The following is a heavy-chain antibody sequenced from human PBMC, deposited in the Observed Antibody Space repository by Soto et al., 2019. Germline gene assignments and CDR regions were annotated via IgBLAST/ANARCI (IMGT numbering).Heavy chain of an antibody. J-gene: IGHJ4*02. Sequence: GGSLRLSCAASGLTFSSYSMNWVRQAPGKGLEWVSYISSSSSTIYYADSVKGRFTISRDNAKNSLYLQMNSLRVDDTAVYYCAKERITIFGVGEGWGQGTLVTSPQ. D-gene: IGHD3-3*01. CDR2: ISSSSSTI. CDR3: AKERITIFGVGEG. CDR1: GLTFSSYS. V-gene: IGHV3-48*01.